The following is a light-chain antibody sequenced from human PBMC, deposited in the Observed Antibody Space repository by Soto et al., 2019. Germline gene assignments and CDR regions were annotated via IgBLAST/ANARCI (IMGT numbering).Light chain of an antibody. CDR3: QLYSSLPWT. Sequence: DIGMTQSPDSLAVSLGERTTINCKDSQTVLYSSNNKNYLAWYQQKPGQPPKLLIYCASTRESGVPARFIGSGSGTDFTISLSSLQAEDVGLYDFQLYSSLPWTFGQGTKGEIK. CDR2: CAS. J-gene: IGKJ1*01. V-gene: IGKV4-1*01. CDR1: QTVLYSSNNKNY.